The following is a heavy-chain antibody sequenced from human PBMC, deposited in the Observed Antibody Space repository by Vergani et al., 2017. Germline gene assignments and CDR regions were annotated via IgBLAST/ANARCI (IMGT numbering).Heavy chain of an antibody. Sequence: QVQLQESGPGLVKPSETLSLTCTVSGGSIRSYYWSWIRQTPGKGLEWIGYIYNSGSTNYNPSLKSRVTISVDTSKNQFSLKLSSVTAADTAVYYCARGVRGSRSSFQHWGQGTLVTVSS. CDR1: GGSIRSYY. V-gene: IGHV4-59*12. CDR2: IYNSGST. J-gene: IGHJ1*01. CDR3: ARGVRGSRSSFQH. D-gene: IGHD3-10*01.